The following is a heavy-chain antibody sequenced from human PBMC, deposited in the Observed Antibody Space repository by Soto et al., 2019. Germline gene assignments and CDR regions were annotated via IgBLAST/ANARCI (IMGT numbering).Heavy chain of an antibody. CDR3: ARANPYYDFWSGYYTD. D-gene: IGHD3-3*01. Sequence: ASVKVSCKASGYTFTGYYMHWVRQAPGQGLEWMGWINPNSGGTNYAQKFQGWVTMTRDTSISTAYMELSRLRSDDTAVYYCARANPYYDFWSGYYTDWGQGTLVTVSS. CDR2: INPNSGGT. V-gene: IGHV1-2*04. J-gene: IGHJ4*02. CDR1: GYTFTGYY.